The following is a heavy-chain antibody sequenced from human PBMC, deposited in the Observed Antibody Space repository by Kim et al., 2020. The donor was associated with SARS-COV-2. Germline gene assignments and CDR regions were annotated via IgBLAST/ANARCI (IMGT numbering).Heavy chain of an antibody. CDR2: TSGEGSRT. D-gene: IGHD3-16*01. CDR1: GFSFATSA. Sequence: GGSLRLSCAASGFSFATSAMHWVRQVPGKGLEWVSSTSGEGSRTCYAGSVKGRFTISRENSKNSLFLQMNNLRTEDTAMYYCARSYGRSFTCRISVGFDP. V-gene: IGHV3-43*02. J-gene: IGHJ5*02. CDR3: ARSYGRSFTCRISVGFDP.